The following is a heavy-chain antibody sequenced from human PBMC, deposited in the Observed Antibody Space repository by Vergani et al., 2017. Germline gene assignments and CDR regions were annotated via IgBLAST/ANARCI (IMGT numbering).Heavy chain of an antibody. Sequence: EVQLVQSGAEVTTPGESLKISYEGSGYTFTDYWVGWVRQQPGKGLEWMGVVYARDSITRYSLSFEGQVTISADKSIKTAYLEWDSLRDSDNAMYYCVRRREERQEVDYWGQGTLVTV. V-gene: IGHV5-51*01. D-gene: IGHD1-26*01. CDR3: VRRREERQEVDY. CDR1: GYTFTDYW. CDR2: VYARDSIT. J-gene: IGHJ4*02.